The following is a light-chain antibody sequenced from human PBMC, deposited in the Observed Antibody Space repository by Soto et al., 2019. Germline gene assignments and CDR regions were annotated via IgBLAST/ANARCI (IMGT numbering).Light chain of an antibody. CDR3: QQYESYSWT. Sequence: DLQMTQSPSALSSSLGDSVTITCRASQSIKTWLAWCQRKTGRAPNLLIYDDSSLQSGVPSRLSGSGSGTELNLTISRLQPDDSATYYCQQYESYSWTFGQGTKVDIK. J-gene: IGKJ1*01. V-gene: IGKV1-5*01. CDR1: QSIKTW. CDR2: DDS.